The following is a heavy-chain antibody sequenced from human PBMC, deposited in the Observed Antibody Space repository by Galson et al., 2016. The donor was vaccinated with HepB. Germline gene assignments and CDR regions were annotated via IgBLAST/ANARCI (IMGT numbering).Heavy chain of an antibody. D-gene: IGHD6-19*01. J-gene: IGHJ4*02. Sequence: SLRLSCADSGFTFSTYGMHWVRQAPGEGLEWVAAISFEGNKQHYADSVKGRFTISRDNSKNTLYLQMNSLRVEDTAVYYCARSKASGWYGPFGYWGQGTLVTVSS. CDR2: ISFEGNKQ. V-gene: IGHV3-30*03. CDR1: GFTFSTYG. CDR3: ARSKASGWYGPFGY.